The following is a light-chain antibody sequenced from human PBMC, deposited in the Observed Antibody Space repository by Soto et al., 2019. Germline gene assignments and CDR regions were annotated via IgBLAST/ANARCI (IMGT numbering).Light chain of an antibody. V-gene: IGLV1-51*01. Sequence: QDLLTQPPSLSAAPGQKVTISCSRSSSNIGGNSVSWYQQLPGTAPKLLIYDDSKRPSGIPDRFSGSKSGTSATLGITGFQTGDEADYYCGSWDSSLCAYVFRTGTKVTVL. CDR1: SSNIGGNS. J-gene: IGLJ1*01. CDR2: DDS. CDR3: GSWDSSLCAYV.